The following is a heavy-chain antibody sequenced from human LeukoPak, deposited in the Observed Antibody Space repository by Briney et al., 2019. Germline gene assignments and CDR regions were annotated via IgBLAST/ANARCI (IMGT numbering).Heavy chain of an antibody. J-gene: IGHJ4*02. CDR2: INPSGGST. Sequence: GASVKVSCKASGYAFTSYYVHWVRQAPGQGLEWMGIINPSGGSTSYAQKFQGRVTMTRDTSTSTVYMELSSLRSEDTAVYYCASAYYYDSSGYYFAYWGQGTLVTVSS. CDR1: GYAFTSYY. D-gene: IGHD3-22*01. V-gene: IGHV1-46*01. CDR3: ASAYYYDSSGYYFAY.